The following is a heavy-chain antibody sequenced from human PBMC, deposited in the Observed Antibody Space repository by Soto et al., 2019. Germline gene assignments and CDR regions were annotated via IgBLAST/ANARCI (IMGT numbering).Heavy chain of an antibody. CDR2: IFHSGTT. J-gene: IGHJ4*02. V-gene: IGHV4-30-4*02. CDR1: GDSISSADYF. Sequence: KPSETLSLTCIVSGDSISSADYFWTWIRQSPGKGLEWMGYIFHSGTTYYNPPLKGRLLISIENSKNQFSLRLTSVTAADSAVYFCAREPYLPKASNDFWGPGTLVTVYS. D-gene: IGHD4-4*01. CDR3: AREPYLPKASNDF.